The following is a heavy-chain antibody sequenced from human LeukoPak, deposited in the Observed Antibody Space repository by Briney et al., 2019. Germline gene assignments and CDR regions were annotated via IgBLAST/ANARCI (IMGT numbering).Heavy chain of an antibody. Sequence: SETLSLTCTVSGGSISSYYWSWIRQPAWKGLEWIGRIYTSGSTNYNPSLKSRVTMSVDTSKNQFSLKLSSVTAADTAVYYCARLSSSSTGVNWFDPWGRGTLVTVSS. CDR3: ARLSSSSTGVNWFDP. V-gene: IGHV4-4*07. J-gene: IGHJ5*02. CDR1: GGSISSYY. CDR2: IYTSGST. D-gene: IGHD6-6*01.